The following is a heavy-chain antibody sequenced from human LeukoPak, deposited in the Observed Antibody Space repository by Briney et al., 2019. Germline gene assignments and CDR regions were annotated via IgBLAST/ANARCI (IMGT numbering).Heavy chain of an antibody. CDR3: ARAANTAAGTPTLAIDY. V-gene: IGHV3-7*05. Sequence: GGSLRLSCAASGFTFSNYWMTWVRQAPGKGLEWVANIKEDGGEKYYVDSVKGRFTVSRDNAKNSLYLQMSSLRAEDTAVYYCARAANTAAGTPTLAIDYWGQGTLVTVSS. CDR1: GFTFSNYW. CDR2: IKEDGGEK. D-gene: IGHD6-13*01. J-gene: IGHJ4*02.